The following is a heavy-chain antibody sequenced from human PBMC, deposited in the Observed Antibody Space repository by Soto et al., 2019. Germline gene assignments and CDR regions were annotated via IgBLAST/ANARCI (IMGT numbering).Heavy chain of an antibody. CDR1: GVSLTGYH. CDR2: VYYSGSV. D-gene: IGHD3-10*01. Sequence: SETLSLTCNVSGVSLTGYHWNWIRQPPGKTLEWIGFVYYSGSVSYNPSLKGRASISVDRSKNQFSLRLTSVTAADTAVYYCARRLNLGSFDHWGQGTLVTDSS. J-gene: IGHJ5*02. V-gene: IGHV4-59*01. CDR3: ARRLNLGSFDH.